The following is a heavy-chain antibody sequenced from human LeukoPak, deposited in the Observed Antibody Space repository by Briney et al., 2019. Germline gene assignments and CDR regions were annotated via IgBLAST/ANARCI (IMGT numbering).Heavy chain of an antibody. V-gene: IGHV3-33*01. J-gene: IGHJ1*01. D-gene: IGHD1-26*01. Sequence: PGGSLRLSCAASGLIFSHYGMHWVRQSPGKGLDWVALIWYDGSKKYYADSVKDRFTISRDNAKDTLYLQMDSLRVEDTAVYYCTVWSGSSYLEYLQHWGQGTLVSVSA. CDR1: GLIFSHYG. CDR2: IWYDGSKK. CDR3: TVWSGSSYLEYLQH.